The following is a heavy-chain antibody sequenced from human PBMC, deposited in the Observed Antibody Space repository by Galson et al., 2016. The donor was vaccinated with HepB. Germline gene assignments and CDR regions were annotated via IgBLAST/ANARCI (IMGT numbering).Heavy chain of an antibody. CDR2: IFYSGST. D-gene: IGHD1-7*01. CDR1: GVSMSDHY. J-gene: IGHJ5*02. Sequence: TLSLTCTVSGVSMSDHYWSWIRQPPGKGLEWIRYIFYSGSTNYNSSLKSRVTISVDTSKDQFSLRLSSVTAADTAIYYCARGDRDRGTNWFDPWGQGTLVTVSS. V-gene: IGHV4-59*11. CDR3: ARGDRDRGTNWFDP.